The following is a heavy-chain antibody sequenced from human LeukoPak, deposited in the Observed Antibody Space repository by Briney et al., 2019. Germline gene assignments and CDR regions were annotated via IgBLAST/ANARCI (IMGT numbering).Heavy chain of an antibody. CDR1: GYTLTELS. D-gene: IGHD1-26*01. CDR3: ATEQGLRVGARINWFDP. J-gene: IGHJ5*02. CDR2: FDPEDGET. V-gene: IGHV1-24*01. Sequence: ASVKVSCKVSGYTLTELSMHWVRQAPGKGLEWMGGFDPEDGETIYAQKFQGRVTMTEDTSTDTAYMELSSLGSEDTAVYYCATEQGLRVGARINWFDPWGQGTLVTVSS.